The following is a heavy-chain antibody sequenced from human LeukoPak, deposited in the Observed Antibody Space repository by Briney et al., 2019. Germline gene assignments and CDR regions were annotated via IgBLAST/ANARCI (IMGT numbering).Heavy chain of an antibody. CDR1: GDTLTELS. J-gene: IGHJ2*01. CDR3: ATFTWALGSFDL. CDR2: FDEPEDGEI. D-gene: IGHD7-27*01. Sequence: GASVKVSCKVSGDTLTELSIHWVRQAPGKGLEWMGGFDEPEDGEIQYSQKFQGRVTMTEDTPTDTAYMELSRLRSEDTAMYYCATFTWALGSFDLWGRGTLVTVSS. V-gene: IGHV1-24*01.